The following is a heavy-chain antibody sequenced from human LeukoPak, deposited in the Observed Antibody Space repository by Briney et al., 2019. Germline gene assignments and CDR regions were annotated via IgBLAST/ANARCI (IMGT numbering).Heavy chain of an antibody. CDR3: TKGGSYAPLDY. D-gene: IGHD1-26*01. J-gene: IGHJ4*02. CDR1: GFIFSSSA. V-gene: IGHV3-23*01. Sequence: GGSLRLSYAASGFIFSSSAMTWVLQAPGKGLEWVSAISGTGGSTVYADSVKGRLTISRDNSKNTLYLQMSSLRDEDTAIYYCTKGGSYAPLDYWGQGTLVTVSS. CDR2: ISGTGGST.